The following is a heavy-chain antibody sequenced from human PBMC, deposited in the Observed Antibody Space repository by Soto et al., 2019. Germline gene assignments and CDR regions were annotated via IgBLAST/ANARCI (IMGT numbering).Heavy chain of an antibody. Sequence: GSLRLSCVASEFTFSSYEMNWVRQAPGKGLEWVSHISSSGTTIYYTGSVKGRFTISRDNAKKSLYPQMNSLRAEDTAVYYCVRFGGAAAGPGDYWGQGTLVTVSS. V-gene: IGHV3-48*03. CDR2: ISSSGTTI. CDR3: VRFGGAAAGPGDY. D-gene: IGHD6-13*01. CDR1: EFTFSSYE. J-gene: IGHJ4*02.